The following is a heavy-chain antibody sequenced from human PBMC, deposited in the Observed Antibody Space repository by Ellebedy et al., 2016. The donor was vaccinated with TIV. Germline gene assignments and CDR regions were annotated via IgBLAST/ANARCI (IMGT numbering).Heavy chain of an antibody. CDR3: ARGTGTSWFDP. V-gene: IGHV1-2*02. CDR2: VRSRDGAT. Sequence: ASVKVSCKASGYTFTDYTVHWVRQAPGQGLEWMGWVRSRDGATRYAQKFLGRVTLTRDTSVRTVYMDLSRLTSIDQAVYYCARGTGTSWFDPWGQGTLVTVSS. J-gene: IGHJ5*02. D-gene: IGHD3-10*01. CDR1: GYTFTDYT.